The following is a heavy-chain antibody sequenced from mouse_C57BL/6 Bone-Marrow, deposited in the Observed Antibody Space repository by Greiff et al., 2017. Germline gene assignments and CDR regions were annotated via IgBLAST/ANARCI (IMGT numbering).Heavy chain of an antibody. CDR3: ARWGYYVHAWFAY. V-gene: IGHV1-72*01. J-gene: IGHJ3*01. D-gene: IGHD2-3*01. CDR1: GYTFTSYW. Sequence: QVQLQQPGAELVKPGASVTLSCKASGYTFTSYWMHWVKQRPGRGLAWIGRIAPHSGGTTYTEKFKSKATLTVDKPSSTAYMQLSSLTSEDSAVYYWARWGYYVHAWFAYWGQGTLVTVSA. CDR2: IAPHSGGT.